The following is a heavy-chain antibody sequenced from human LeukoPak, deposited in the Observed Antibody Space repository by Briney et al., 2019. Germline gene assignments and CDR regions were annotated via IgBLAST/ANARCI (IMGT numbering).Heavy chain of an antibody. CDR3: AREVAAVAGTEAGY. CDR2: ISAGNGNT. CDR1: GYTFTSYA. Sequence: ASVKVSCKASGYTFTSYAMHWVRQAPGQRLEWMGWISAGNGNTKYSQKFQGRVTITRDTSASTAYMELSSLRSEDTAVYYCAREVAAVAGTEAGYWGQGTLVTVSS. V-gene: IGHV1-3*01. D-gene: IGHD6-19*01. J-gene: IGHJ4*02.